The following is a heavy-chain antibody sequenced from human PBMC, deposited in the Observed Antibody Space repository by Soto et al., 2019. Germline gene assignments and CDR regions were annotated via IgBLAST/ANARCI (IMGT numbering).Heavy chain of an antibody. J-gene: IGHJ2*01. Sequence: QVQLVQSGAEVKKPGASVKVSCRASGYAFSNYAIYWVRQAPGQRLEWMGWINPGTGDTKYSHKFQGRVTITRDTAASTAYMDLSSLRSEDTAVYYCARDQGYCSGGSCFLWYCDLWGRGTLVTVSS. CDR2: INPGTGDT. CDR1: GYAFSNYA. D-gene: IGHD2-15*01. V-gene: IGHV1-3*01. CDR3: ARDQGYCSGGSCFLWYCDL.